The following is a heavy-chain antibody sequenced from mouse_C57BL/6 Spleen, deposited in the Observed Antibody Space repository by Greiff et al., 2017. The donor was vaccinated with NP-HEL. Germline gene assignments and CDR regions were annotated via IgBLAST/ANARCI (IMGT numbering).Heavy chain of an antibody. D-gene: IGHD1-1*01. V-gene: IGHV1-80*01. CDR3: ARPPPYYGNSYVGAY. J-gene: IGHJ3*01. CDR2: IYPGDGDT. CDR1: GYAFSSYW. Sequence: QVQLQQSGAELVKPGASVKISCKASGYAFSSYWMNWVKQRPGKGLEWIGQIYPGDGDTNYNGKFKGKATLTADKSSSTAYMQLSSLTSEDSAVYFCARPPPYYGNSYVGAYWGQGTLVTVSA.